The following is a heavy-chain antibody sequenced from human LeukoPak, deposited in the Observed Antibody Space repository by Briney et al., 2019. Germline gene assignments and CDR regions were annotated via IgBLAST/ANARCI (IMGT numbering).Heavy chain of an antibody. J-gene: IGHJ5*02. CDR2: INNYNGNT. Sequence: GASVKVSCKASGDTFTTYGFNWVRQAPGQGLEWMGWINNYNGNTKYAQKFQGRVTVTTDTSTGTAYMELRSLRSDDTAVYYCARGQLGVLRYGFDPWGQGTLVTVSS. CDR1: GDTFTTYG. V-gene: IGHV1-18*01. CDR3: ARGQLGVLRYGFDP. D-gene: IGHD3-9*01.